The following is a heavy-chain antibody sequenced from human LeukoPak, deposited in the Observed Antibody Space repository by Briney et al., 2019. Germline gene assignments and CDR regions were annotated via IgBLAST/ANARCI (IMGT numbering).Heavy chain of an antibody. CDR2: ISYDGSKK. CDR3: AKAITAMVTDY. Sequence: GRSLRLSCAASGFTFSSYGMHWVRQAPGKGLEWVAVISYDGSKKNYADSVKGRFTISRDNSKNTLYLQMNSLRVEDTAVYHCAKAITAMVTDYWGQGTLVTVSS. CDR1: GFTFSSYG. D-gene: IGHD5-18*01. V-gene: IGHV3-30*18. J-gene: IGHJ4*02.